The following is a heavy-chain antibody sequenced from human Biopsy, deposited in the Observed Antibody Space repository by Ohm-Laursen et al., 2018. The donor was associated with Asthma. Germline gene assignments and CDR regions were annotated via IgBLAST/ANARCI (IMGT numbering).Heavy chain of an antibody. CDR2: ISVYNGNT. J-gene: IGHJ6*02. CDR3: ARAVDYSYYYGIDV. CDR1: GYTFNSAG. D-gene: IGHD4-23*01. Sequence: ASVKVSCKTSGYTFNSAGITWVRQAPGQGLGWMGWISVYNGNTKVAQKLQDRVTMITDTSTSTAYMELRSLRSDDTAVYFCARAVDYSYYYGIDVWGQGTTVTVS. V-gene: IGHV1-18*01.